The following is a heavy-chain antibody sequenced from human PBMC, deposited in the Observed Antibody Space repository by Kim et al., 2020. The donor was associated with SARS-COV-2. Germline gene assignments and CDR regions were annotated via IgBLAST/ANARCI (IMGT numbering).Heavy chain of an antibody. J-gene: IGHJ4*02. D-gene: IGHD1-20*01. CDR3: ARESNIGITGRGFDY. CDR1: GFTFSSYG. CDR2: IWYDGSNK. Sequence: GGSLRLSCGASGFTFSSYGMHGVRQAPGKGLEWVAVIWYDGSNKYYADSVKGRFTISRDNSKNTLYLQMNSLRAEDTAVYYCARESNIGITGRGFDYWGQGPLVTVSS. V-gene: IGHV3-33*01.